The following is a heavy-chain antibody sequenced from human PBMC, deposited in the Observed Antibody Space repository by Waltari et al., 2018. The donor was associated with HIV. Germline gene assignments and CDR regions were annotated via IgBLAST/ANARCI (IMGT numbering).Heavy chain of an antibody. D-gene: IGHD4-17*01. CDR1: GDTFXTYT. J-gene: IGHJ4*02. Sequence: QVQLVQSGAEVXKPXSXVXVSCRASGDTFXTYTISWVRQAPGQGLEWMGGITLIFKTTKXAXKXXXIVTXTAXXSXRTTXMGLTSLXSDDTAMYYCARNGDYAXAYWGQGXLVTVSS. CDR3: ARNGDYAXAY. V-gene: IGHV1-69*01. CDR2: ITLIFKTT.